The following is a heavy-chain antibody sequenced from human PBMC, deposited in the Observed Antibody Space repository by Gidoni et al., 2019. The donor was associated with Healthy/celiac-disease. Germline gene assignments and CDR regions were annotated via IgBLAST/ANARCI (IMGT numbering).Heavy chain of an antibody. J-gene: IGHJ4*02. CDR1: GFTFSSYS. CDR2: ISSSSSYI. D-gene: IGHD6-13*01. V-gene: IGHV3-21*01. Sequence: EVQLVESGGGLVKPGGSLRLSCAASGFTFSSYSMNWVRQAPGKGLEWVSSISSSSSYIYYADSVKGRFTISRDNAKNSLYLQMNSLRAEDTAVYYCARDSATPWSAAAGTSIPGGYWGQGTLVTVSS. CDR3: ARDSATPWSAAAGTSIPGGY.